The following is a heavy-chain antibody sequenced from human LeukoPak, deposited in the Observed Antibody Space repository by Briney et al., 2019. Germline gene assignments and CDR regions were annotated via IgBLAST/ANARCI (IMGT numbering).Heavy chain of an antibody. CDR2: ISGSGGST. D-gene: IGHD5-12*01. J-gene: IGHJ4*02. CDR1: GFTFSSYA. V-gene: IGHV3-23*01. Sequence: GRSLRLSCAASGFTFSSYAMSWVRQAPGKGLGRVSAISGSGGSTYYADSVKGRFTISRDNSKNTLYLQMNSLRAEDTAVSYCAKDFRGYDGWGYFDQWGQGTLVNVSS. CDR3: AKDFRGYDGWGYFDQ.